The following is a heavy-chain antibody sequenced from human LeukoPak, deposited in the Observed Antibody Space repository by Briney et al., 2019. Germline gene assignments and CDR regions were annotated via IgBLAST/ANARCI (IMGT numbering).Heavy chain of an antibody. Sequence: SETLSLTCTVSSGSINSYYWGWVRQPPGKGLEWIGRIYTTGTTQYNPSLKSRVTMSVDTSTNQFSLNLRSMTAADAAVYYCGRQGYTASYYFLDYWSQGTLVAVS. CDR3: GRQGYTASYYFLDY. V-gene: IGHV4-4*07. J-gene: IGHJ4*02. CDR1: SGSINSYY. CDR2: IYTTGTT. D-gene: IGHD1-26*01.